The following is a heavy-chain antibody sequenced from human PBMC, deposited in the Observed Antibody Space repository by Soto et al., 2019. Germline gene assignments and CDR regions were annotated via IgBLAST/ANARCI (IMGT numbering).Heavy chain of an antibody. V-gene: IGHV3-53*01. CDR2: IYSGGYT. J-gene: IGHJ4*02. Sequence: EVQLVESGGGLIQPGGSLRLSCAVSGFTVSNNYMSWVRQAPGKGLEGVSVIYSGGYTAYGDSVKGRFTISRDNSKNTLYLKRNTLGAGDAGVFYCAAQPGGGGYWGQGTLVTVSS. D-gene: IGHD3-10*01. CDR3: AAQPGGGGY. CDR1: GFTVSNNY.